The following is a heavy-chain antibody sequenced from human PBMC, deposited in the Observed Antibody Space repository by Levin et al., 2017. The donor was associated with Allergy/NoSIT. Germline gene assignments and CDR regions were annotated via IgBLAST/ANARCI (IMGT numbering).Heavy chain of an antibody. CDR2: IYYSGNT. J-gene: IGHJ5*02. CDR1: GGSIGTTSYY. Sequence: SPTLSLPCTVSGGSIGTTSYYWGWIRQPPGKGLEWIGSIYYSGNTYYNPSLKSRVTISVDTSKNQFSLNLSSVTAADTAVYYCARHAGIATGFGPWGQGTLVTVSS. D-gene: IGHD1-14*01. V-gene: IGHV4-39*01. CDR3: ARHAGIATGFGP.